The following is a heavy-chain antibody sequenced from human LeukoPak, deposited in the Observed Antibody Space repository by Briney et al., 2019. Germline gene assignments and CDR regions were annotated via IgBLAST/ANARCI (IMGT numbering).Heavy chain of an antibody. Sequence: PGGSLRLSCAASGFTFSSYGMHWVRQAPGKRLEWVANIKQDGSEKYYVDSVKGRFTISRDNAKNSLYLQMNSLRAEDTAVYYCAREGLDTAMVGAFDIWGQGTMVTVSS. CDR2: IKQDGSEK. CDR3: AREGLDTAMVGAFDI. D-gene: IGHD5-18*01. J-gene: IGHJ3*02. V-gene: IGHV3-7*01. CDR1: GFTFSSYG.